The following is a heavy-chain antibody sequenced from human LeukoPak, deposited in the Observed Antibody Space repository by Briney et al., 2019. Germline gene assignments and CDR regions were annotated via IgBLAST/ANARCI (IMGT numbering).Heavy chain of an antibody. D-gene: IGHD6-13*01. CDR1: GGSISSSRDY. J-gene: IGHJ5*02. CDR2: IYYSGST. CDR3: ARLGSSWTSYNWFDP. Sequence: SETLSLTCTVSGGSISSSRDYWAWIRQPPGKGLEWIANIYYSGSTYYSPSLKSRVTISVDTSKNQFSLKLSSVTAADTAVYYCARLGSSWTSYNWFDPWGQGTLVTVSS. V-gene: IGHV4-39*07.